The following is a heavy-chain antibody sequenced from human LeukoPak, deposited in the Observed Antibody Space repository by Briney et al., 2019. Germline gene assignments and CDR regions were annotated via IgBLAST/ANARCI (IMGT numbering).Heavy chain of an antibody. CDR1: GYTFTSYY. Sequence: ASVKVSCKASGYTFTSYYMHWVRQAPGQGLEWMGIINPSGGSTSYAQKFQGRVTMTRDTSTSTVYMELSSLRSEDTAVYYCARDVGIAVADPTDAFDIWGQGTMVTVSS. D-gene: IGHD6-19*01. CDR3: ARDVGIAVADPTDAFDI. J-gene: IGHJ3*02. V-gene: IGHV1-46*01. CDR2: INPSGGST.